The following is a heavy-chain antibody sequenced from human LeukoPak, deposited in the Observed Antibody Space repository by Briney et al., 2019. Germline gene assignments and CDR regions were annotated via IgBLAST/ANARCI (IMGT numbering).Heavy chain of an antibody. CDR3: AKRGVVIRVILVGFHRQAYYFES. CDR1: GFTFSSYW. D-gene: IGHD3/OR15-3a*01. Sequence: PGGSLRLSCAASGFTFSSYWMHWVRQAPGKGLVWVSRINSDGSSTSYADSVKGRFTISRDNPKNTLYLQMNSLRAEDTAVYLCAKRGVVIRVILVGFHRQAYYFESWGQGALVTVSS. V-gene: IGHV3-74*01. CDR2: INSDGSST. J-gene: IGHJ4*02.